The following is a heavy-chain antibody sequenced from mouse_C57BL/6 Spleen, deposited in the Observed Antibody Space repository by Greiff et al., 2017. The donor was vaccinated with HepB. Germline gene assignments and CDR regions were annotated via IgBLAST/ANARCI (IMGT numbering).Heavy chain of an antibody. V-gene: IGHV14-4*01. CDR3: TRGGPYYFDY. CDR2: IDPENGDT. D-gene: IGHD1-1*02. Sequence: VQLKQSGAELVRPGASVKLSCTASGFNIKDDYMHWVKQRPEQGLEWIGWIDPENGDTEYASKFQGKATITADTSSNTAYLQLSSLTSEDTAVYYCTRGGPYYFDYWGQGTTLTVSS. CDR1: GFNIKDDY. J-gene: IGHJ2*01.